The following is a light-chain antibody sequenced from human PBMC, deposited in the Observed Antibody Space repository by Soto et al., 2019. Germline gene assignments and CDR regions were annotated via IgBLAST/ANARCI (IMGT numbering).Light chain of an antibody. Sequence: VMGMTQSPSLLPASTGARVTISCRMSQGISSYLAWYQQKPGKAPELLIYATSTLQSGVPSRFSGRDSGADFTLTINNLQPEDFATYYCQQPPHTFGPGTKVDI. V-gene: IGKV1D-8*03. CDR3: QQPPHT. CDR2: ATS. CDR1: QGISSY. J-gene: IGKJ3*01.